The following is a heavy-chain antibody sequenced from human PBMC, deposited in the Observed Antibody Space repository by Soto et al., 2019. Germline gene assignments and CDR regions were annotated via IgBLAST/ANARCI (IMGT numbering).Heavy chain of an antibody. CDR3: ARVRGSSPSRDYYYYMDV. D-gene: IGHD3-10*01. V-gene: IGHV3-11*01. CDR2: ISSSGSTI. J-gene: IGHJ6*03. CDR1: GFTFSDYY. Sequence: GGSLRLSCAASGFTFSDYYMSWIRQAPGKGLEWVSYISSSGSTIYYADSVKGRFTISRDNAKNSLYLQMNSLRAEDTAVYYCARVRGSSPSRDYYYYMDVWGKGTTVTVSS.